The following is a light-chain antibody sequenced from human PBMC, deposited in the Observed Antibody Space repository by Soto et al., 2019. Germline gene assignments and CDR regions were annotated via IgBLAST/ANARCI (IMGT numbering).Light chain of an antibody. CDR3: QQYNNWPLT. J-gene: IGKJ4*01. CDR2: GAS. V-gene: IGKV3-15*01. CDR1: QSVSSL. Sequence: EVVMTQSPATLSVSPGERATLSCRASQSVSSLLAWYQQKPGQAPRLLIYGASTRATGIPDRFSASGSGTEFALTISSLQSGDFAVYYCQQYNNWPLTFGRGTKVEIK.